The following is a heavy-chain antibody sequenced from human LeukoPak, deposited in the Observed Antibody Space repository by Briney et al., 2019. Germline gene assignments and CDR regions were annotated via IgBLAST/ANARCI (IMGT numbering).Heavy chain of an antibody. V-gene: IGHV4-31*03. CDR3: ARDRAYYSSSSFGYFDY. D-gene: IGHD6-6*01. Sequence: SETLSLTCTVSGGSISSGGYYWSWIRQHPGKGLEWMGYIYYSGSTYYNPSLKSRVTISVDTSKNQFSLKLSSVTAADTAVYYCARDRAYYSSSSFGYFDYWGQGTLVTVSS. J-gene: IGHJ4*02. CDR1: GGSISSGGYY. CDR2: IYYSGST.